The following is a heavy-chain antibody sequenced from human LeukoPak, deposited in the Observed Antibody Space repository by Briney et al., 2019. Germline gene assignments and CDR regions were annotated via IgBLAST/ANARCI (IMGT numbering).Heavy chain of an antibody. CDR2: IRYDGSNK. CDR3: AKDYDILTGAPDFDY. CDR1: GFTFSSYG. J-gene: IGHJ4*02. D-gene: IGHD3-9*01. Sequence: GGSLRLSCAASGFTFSSYGMHWVRQAPGKGLEWVAFIRYDGSNKYYADSVKGRFTISRDNSKNTLYLQMNSLRAEDTAVYYCAKDYDILTGAPDFDYWGQGTLVTVS. V-gene: IGHV3-30*02.